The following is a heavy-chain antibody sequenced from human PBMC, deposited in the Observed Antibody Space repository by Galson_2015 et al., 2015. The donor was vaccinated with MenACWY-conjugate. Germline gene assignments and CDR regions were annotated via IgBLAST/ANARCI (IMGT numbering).Heavy chain of an antibody. CDR1: GFTFSSYS. Sequence: SLRLSCAASGFTFSSYSMNWVRQAPGKGLEWVSYISSSSSTIYYADSVKGRFTISRDNAKNSLYLQMNSLRSEDTAVYYCARDRSPYDSSGPFDYWGQGTLVTVSS. CDR2: ISSSSSTI. D-gene: IGHD3-22*01. CDR3: ARDRSPYDSSGPFDY. J-gene: IGHJ4*02. V-gene: IGHV3-48*04.